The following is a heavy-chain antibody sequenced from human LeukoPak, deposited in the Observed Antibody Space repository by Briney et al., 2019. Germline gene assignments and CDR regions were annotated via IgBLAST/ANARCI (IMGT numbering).Heavy chain of an antibody. J-gene: IGHJ3*02. CDR2: IVVGSGNT. V-gene: IGHV1-58*02. CDR1: GFTFTSSA. CDR3: ARGRVHRYYYDSSGYYGGAFDI. D-gene: IGHD3-22*01. Sequence: ASVKVSCKASGFTFTSSAMQWVRQARGQRLEWIGWIVVGSGNTNYAQKFQERVTITRDMSTSTAYMELRSLRFDETAVYYCARGRVHRYYYDSSGYYGGAFDIWGQGTMVTVSS.